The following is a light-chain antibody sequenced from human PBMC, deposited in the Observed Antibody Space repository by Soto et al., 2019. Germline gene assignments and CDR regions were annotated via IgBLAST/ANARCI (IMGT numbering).Light chain of an antibody. J-gene: IGKJ3*01. CDR1: QAISSY. V-gene: IGKV1-9*01. CDR2: GAS. Sequence: DIQLTQSPSFLSASVGDRVTITCRASQAISSYLAWYQQKPGKPPKLLIYGASTLQSDVPSRFSGSGSGTEFTLTVSSLQAEDSATYYCQQFNDYPLTFGPGTKVDVK. CDR3: QQFNDYPLT.